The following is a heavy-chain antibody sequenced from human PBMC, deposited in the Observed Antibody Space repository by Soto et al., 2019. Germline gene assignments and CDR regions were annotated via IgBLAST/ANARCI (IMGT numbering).Heavy chain of an antibody. Sequence: QVKVVQSGAEVKKPGASVKISCKTSGYSFTDDYLHWVRQAPGQGLEWVGWINPHSGSTNFAQKFLGRVSMTRDTSISKESIELFSLTSDDTEIYYCARAVYCGDDCSSYGMEGWGPGHPVTVS. D-gene: IGHD2-21*02. V-gene: IGHV1-2*02. CDR3: ARAVYCGDDCSSYGMEG. J-gene: IGHJ6*02. CDR1: GYSFTDDY. CDR2: INPHSGST.